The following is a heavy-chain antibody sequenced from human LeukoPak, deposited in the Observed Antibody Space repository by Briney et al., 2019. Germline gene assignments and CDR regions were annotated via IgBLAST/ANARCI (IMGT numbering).Heavy chain of an antibody. Sequence: GASVKVSCKASGYTFTSYSIHWVRQAPGQRLEWMGWINAGNGNTKYSQEFQGRVTITSDTSASTAYMELSSLRSEDTAVYYCARGRSGYQFGYFDYWGQGTLVTVSS. CDR1: GYTFTSYS. CDR2: INAGNGNT. J-gene: IGHJ4*02. V-gene: IGHV1-3*03. D-gene: IGHD5-12*01. CDR3: ARGRSGYQFGYFDY.